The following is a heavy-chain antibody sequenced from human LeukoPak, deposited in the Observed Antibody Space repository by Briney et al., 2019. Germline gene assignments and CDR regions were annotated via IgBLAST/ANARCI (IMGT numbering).Heavy chain of an antibody. Sequence: GGSLRLSCAASGFTFSSYVMSWVRQAPGKGLEWVSATSGSGGSTYYADSVKGRFTISRDNSKNTLYLQMNSLRAEDAAVYYCAKDTCTNGVCYNGGHYYYYYGMDVWGQGTTVIVSS. CDR3: AKDTCTNGVCYNGGHYYYYYGMDV. J-gene: IGHJ6*02. CDR1: GFTFSSYV. V-gene: IGHV3-23*01. D-gene: IGHD2-8*01. CDR2: TSGSGGST.